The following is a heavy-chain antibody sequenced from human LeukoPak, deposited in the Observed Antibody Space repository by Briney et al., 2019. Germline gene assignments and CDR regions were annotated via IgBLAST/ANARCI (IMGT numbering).Heavy chain of an antibody. CDR3: ARDSLAYCGGDCYSFPGDY. D-gene: IGHD2-21*02. V-gene: IGHV3-30-3*01. J-gene: IGHJ4*02. CDR1: GFTFSSYA. Sequence: HPGGSLRLSCAASGFTFSSYAMHWVRQAPGKGLEWVAVISYDGSNKYYADSVKGRFTISRDNSKNTLYLQTNSLRAEVTAVYYCARDSLAYCGGDCYSFPGDYWGQGTLVTVSP. CDR2: ISYDGSNK.